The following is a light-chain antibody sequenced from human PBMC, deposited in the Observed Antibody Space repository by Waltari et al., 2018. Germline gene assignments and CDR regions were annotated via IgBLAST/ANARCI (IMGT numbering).Light chain of an antibody. Sequence: DSVLMQSPGTLSLSPGERATLSCRASQKIDNNYLAWFQQKPGQAPRLLIYGVSSRATGIPDRFTGSGSGTDFTLTISRLEPEDFAVYYCQQYGRSPRTFGQGTNLEIK. J-gene: IGKJ2*01. V-gene: IGKV3-20*01. CDR1: QKIDNNY. CDR2: GVS. CDR3: QQYGRSPRT.